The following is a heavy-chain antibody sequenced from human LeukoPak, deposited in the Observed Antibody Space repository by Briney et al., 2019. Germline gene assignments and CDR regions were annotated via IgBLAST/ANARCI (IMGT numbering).Heavy chain of an antibody. V-gene: IGHV1-3*04. CDR1: GYTFTNYA. D-gene: IGHD3-22*01. Sequence: GASVKVSCKASGYTFTNYAMHWVLQAPGQRLEWVGWINTDNGNTKYSQKFQGRVTMTRDTSTSTVYMELSSLRSEDTAVYYCARGDQTYYYDSSGYYTFDYWGQGTLVIVSS. CDR2: INTDNGNT. J-gene: IGHJ4*02. CDR3: ARGDQTYYYDSSGYYTFDY.